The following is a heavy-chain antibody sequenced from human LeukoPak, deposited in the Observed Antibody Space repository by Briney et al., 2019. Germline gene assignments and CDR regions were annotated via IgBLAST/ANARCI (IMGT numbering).Heavy chain of an antibody. CDR1: GFTVSSNY. Sequence: PGGSLRLSCAASGFTVSSNYMSWVRQAPGKGLEWVSVIYSGGSTYYADSVKGRFTTSRDNSKNTLYLQMNSLRAEDTAVYYCARAYSSRTFDYWGQGTLVTVSS. D-gene: IGHD6-13*01. J-gene: IGHJ4*02. V-gene: IGHV3-53*01. CDR2: IYSGGST. CDR3: ARAYSSRTFDY.